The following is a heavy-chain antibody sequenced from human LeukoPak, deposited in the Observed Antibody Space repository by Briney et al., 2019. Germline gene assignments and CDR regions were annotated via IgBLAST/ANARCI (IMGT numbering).Heavy chain of an antibody. J-gene: IGHJ6*03. D-gene: IGHD3-22*01. V-gene: IGHV4-59*01. CDR3: ARADSSGYPYYYYYYYMDV. CDR1: GGSISTYY. CDR2: IYYTGSP. Sequence: SETLSLTCTVSGGSISTYYWSWIRQPPGKGLEWLGYIYYTGSPKYNPSLKSRVTISLDTSKNQFSLNLNSVTAADTAVYYCARADSSGYPYYYYYYYMDVWGKGTTVTISS.